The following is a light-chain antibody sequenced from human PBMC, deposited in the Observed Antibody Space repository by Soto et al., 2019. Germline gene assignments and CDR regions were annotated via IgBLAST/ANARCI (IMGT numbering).Light chain of an antibody. CDR3: QEYSAWWT. V-gene: IGKV3-15*01. J-gene: IGKJ1*01. Sequence: EIVMTQSPATLSVSPGERATLSCRASQSVSSNLAWYQQKPGQAPRLLVYGASTRATGIPARFIGSGSGTEFTLTISSLQSEDSAVYYCQEYSAWWTFGQGNKVEIK. CDR2: GAS. CDR1: QSVSSN.